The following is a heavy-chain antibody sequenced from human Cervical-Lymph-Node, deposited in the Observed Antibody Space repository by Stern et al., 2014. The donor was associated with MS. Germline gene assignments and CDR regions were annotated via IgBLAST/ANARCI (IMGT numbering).Heavy chain of an antibody. V-gene: IGHV4-30-4*01. CDR2: IYFSGST. CDR1: GGSISSGEYY. J-gene: IGHJ4*02. D-gene: IGHD5-24*01. CDR3: ARKRWLSSDYFDY. Sequence: QVQLQESGPGLVKPSQTLSLTCTVSGGSISSGEYYWTWIRQPPGKGLEWIGYIYFSGSTYYNPSLKSRVTISIDTSKNQFSLKMNPVTAADTAVYYCARKRWLSSDYFDYWGQGTLVTVSS.